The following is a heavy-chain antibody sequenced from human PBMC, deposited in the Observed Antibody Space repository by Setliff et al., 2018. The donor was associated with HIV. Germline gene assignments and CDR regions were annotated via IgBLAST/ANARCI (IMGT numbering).Heavy chain of an antibody. Sequence: SETLSLTCTVSGGSVSTSSYSWGWIRQPPEKGLEWIGTIYHTGKTYYNSSLNSRVTIDVDTSKDQFFLNLSTVTAADTAVYYCGRVAGYCAPSRCYGYNAFDIWGPGTMVTVSS. CDR1: GGSVSTSSYS. CDR2: IYHTGKT. J-gene: IGHJ3*02. D-gene: IGHD2-15*01. CDR3: GRVAGYCAPSRCYGYNAFDI. V-gene: IGHV4-39*01.